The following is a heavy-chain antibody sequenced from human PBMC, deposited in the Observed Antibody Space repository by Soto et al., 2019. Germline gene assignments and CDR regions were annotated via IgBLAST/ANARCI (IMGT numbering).Heavy chain of an antibody. CDR1: GFTFSSYS. CDR3: ARGGYCSGGSCYSAVWYFDL. Sequence: EVQLVESGGGLVKPGGSLRLSCAASGFTFSSYSMNWVRQAPGKGLEWVSSISSSSSYIYYADSVKGRFTISRDNAKNSPYLQMNSLRAEDTAVYYCARGGYCSGGSCYSAVWYFDLWGRGTLVTVSS. V-gene: IGHV3-21*01. J-gene: IGHJ2*01. D-gene: IGHD2-15*01. CDR2: ISSSSSYI.